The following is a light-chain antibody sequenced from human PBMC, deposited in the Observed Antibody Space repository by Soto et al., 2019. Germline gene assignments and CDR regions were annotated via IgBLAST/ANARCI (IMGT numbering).Light chain of an antibody. CDR2: AAS. J-gene: IGKJ3*01. V-gene: IGKV1-39*01. CDR3: QQSYTTPLT. CDR1: QTIDNY. Sequence: MIPCPSARAAVVGDRVTITCLTCQTIDNYLHWYRQKPGKAPKLLIYAASPLQSGVPSRFSASGSETDFTLTVSSLQPEDFATYYCQQSYTTPLTFGPGTKVDI.